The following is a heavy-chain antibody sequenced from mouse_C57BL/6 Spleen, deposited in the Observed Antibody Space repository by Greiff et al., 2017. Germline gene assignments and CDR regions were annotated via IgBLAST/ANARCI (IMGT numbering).Heavy chain of an antibody. Sequence: QVQLQQSGAELVKPGASVKISCKASGYAFSSYWMNWVKQRPGKGLEWIGQIYPGDGDTNYNGKFKGKATLTADKSSSTAYMQLSSLTSEDSAVYFCARTVVAYYAMDDWGQGTSVTVSS. D-gene: IGHD1-1*01. CDR3: ARTVVAYYAMDD. CDR2: IYPGDGDT. V-gene: IGHV1-80*01. J-gene: IGHJ4*01. CDR1: GYAFSSYW.